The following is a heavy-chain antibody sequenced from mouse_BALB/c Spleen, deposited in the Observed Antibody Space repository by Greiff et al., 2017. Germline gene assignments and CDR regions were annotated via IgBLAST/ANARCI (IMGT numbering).Heavy chain of an antibody. J-gene: IGHJ3*01. CDR2: INPSNGGT. CDR3: TLDSSGSAWFAY. CDR1: GYTFTSYY. V-gene: IGHV1S16*01. Sequence: VQLQQSGAELVKPGASVKLSCKASGYTFTSYYMYWVKQRPGQGLEWIGGINPSNGGTNFNEKFKSKATLTVDKSSSTAYMQLSSLTSEDSAVYYCTLDSSGSAWFAYWGQGTLVTVSA. D-gene: IGHD3-2*01.